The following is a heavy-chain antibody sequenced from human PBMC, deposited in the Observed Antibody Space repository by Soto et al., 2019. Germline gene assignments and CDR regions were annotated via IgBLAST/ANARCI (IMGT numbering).Heavy chain of an antibody. CDR2: ILPFFGTA. CDR3: ARGHEFCGNSEAFEV. V-gene: IGHV1-69*12. Sequence: QVQLVQSGAEVKKPGSSVKVSCKASGGSFRREAINWVRQAPGQGPEWMGGILPFFGTADYAQKFQGRVTLTADVSTTTVYMELGSLRFEDAAVYYCARGHEFCGNSEAFEVWGQGTMVIVSS. CDR1: GGSFRREA. D-gene: IGHD2-21*01. J-gene: IGHJ3*01.